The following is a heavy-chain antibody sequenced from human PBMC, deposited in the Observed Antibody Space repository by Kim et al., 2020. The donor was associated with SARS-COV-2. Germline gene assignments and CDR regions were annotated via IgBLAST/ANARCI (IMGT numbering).Heavy chain of an antibody. V-gene: IGHV3-23*01. CDR3: AKGGYSSSWFAFNY. J-gene: IGHJ4*02. Sequence: GGSLRLSCAVSGLTFSSYPMSWVRQAPGKGLEWVSAISGRGDDSNHADPGKGRFTISRDNSKNTLYLQMNSLRVEDTAVYYCAKGGYSSSWFAFNYWGQGTLVTVS. D-gene: IGHD6-13*01. CDR1: GLTFSSYP. CDR2: ISGRGDDS.